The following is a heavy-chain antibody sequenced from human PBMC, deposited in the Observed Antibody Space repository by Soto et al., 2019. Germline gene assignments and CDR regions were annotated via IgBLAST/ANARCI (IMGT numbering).Heavy chain of an antibody. CDR2: VYYSGST. CDR1: GGSTNTRSDY. CDR3: ARQPRGPGYGERGLYFDY. J-gene: IGHJ4*02. D-gene: IGHD3-16*01. V-gene: IGHV4-39*01. Sequence: SETLSLTCTVSGGSTNTRSDYWGWIRQPPGKGLEWIGSVYYSGSTYDNPSLQSRVTISVDTSRNQFSLKLMSVTAADTAVYFCARQPRGPGYGERGLYFDYWGQGTLVTVSS.